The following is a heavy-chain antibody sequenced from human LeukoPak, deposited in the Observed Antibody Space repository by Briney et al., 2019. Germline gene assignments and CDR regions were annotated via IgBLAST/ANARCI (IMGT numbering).Heavy chain of an antibody. CDR1: GFTFSSYS. Sequence: GGSLRLSCAASGFTFSSYSMNWVRQAPGKGLEWVSSISSSSSYIYYADSVKGRFTISRDNAKNSLYVQMNSLRAEDTALYYWGRARGAFDIGGKGKMATASS. V-gene: IGHV3-21*01. J-gene: IGHJ3*02. CDR3: GRARGAFDI. CDR2: ISSSSSYI.